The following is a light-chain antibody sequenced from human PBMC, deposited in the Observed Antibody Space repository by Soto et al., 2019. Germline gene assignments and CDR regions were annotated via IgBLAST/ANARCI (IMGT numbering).Light chain of an antibody. CDR1: QGIASY. CDR2: AAS. V-gene: IGKV1-39*01. Sequence: QLTQSPSSLSASVGDRVTITCRASQGIASYLAWYQQKPGQAPNLLIYAASTLQSGVPSRFSGSGSGTDFTLTISSLQPEDFATYYCQQSYSTPRTSGQGTKVDIK. CDR3: QQSYSTPRT. J-gene: IGKJ1*01.